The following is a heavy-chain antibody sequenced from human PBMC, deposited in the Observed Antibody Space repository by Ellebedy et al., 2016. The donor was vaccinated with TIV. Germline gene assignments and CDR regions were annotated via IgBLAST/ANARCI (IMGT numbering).Heavy chain of an antibody. J-gene: IGHJ4*02. Sequence: MPSETLSLTCTVSGGSISSYYWSWIRQPPGKGLAWIGYIYYSGSTNYNPSLKSRVTISVDTSKNQFSLKLSSVTAADTAVYYCARLDTYYYDSSGYPIFDYWGQGTLVTVSS. D-gene: IGHD3-22*01. CDR1: GGSISSYY. CDR3: ARLDTYYYDSSGYPIFDY. CDR2: IYYSGST. V-gene: IGHV4-59*08.